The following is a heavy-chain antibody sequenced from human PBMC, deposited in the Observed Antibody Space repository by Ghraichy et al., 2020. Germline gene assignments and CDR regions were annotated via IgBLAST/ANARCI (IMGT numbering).Heavy chain of an antibody. Sequence: LSRTCAASGLTFSFYAMHWVRQAPGKGLEWVAVISYDGSNKFYADSVKGRFTISRDSSKNTLYLQMNSLRGDDTAVYFCEKDGYSSSWGGYSYYGMDVWGQGTTVTVSS. V-gene: IGHV3-30-3*01. J-gene: IGHJ6*02. CDR3: EKDGYSSSWGGYSYYGMDV. CDR1: GLTFSFYA. CDR2: ISYDGSNK. D-gene: IGHD6-13*01.